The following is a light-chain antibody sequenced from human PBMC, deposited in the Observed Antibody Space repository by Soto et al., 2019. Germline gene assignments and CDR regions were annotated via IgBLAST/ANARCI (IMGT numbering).Light chain of an antibody. J-gene: IGKJ5*01. CDR2: GAS. CDR1: QRISGSY. CDR3: QQSYSTPLT. Sequence: IVLTQSPGTLSLSPGERATLSCKASQRISGSYLAWYQQKPGQAPRLLIYGASSRATDIPHRFSGSGSGTDFTLTISSLQPEDFATYYCQQSYSTPLTFGGGTRLEIK. V-gene: IGKV3-20*01.